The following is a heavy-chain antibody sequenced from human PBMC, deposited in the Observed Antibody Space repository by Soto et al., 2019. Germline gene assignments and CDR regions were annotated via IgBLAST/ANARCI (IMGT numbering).Heavy chain of an antibody. CDR1: GGTFSRFA. J-gene: IGHJ4*02. CDR2: ITPIFGTA. D-gene: IGHD3-22*01. Sequence: QVQLVQSGAQVKKPESSVKVSCKASGGTFSRFAISWVRQAPGQGLEWMGGITPIFGTANYAKNFQGRLSITADEPTSTVYMDLRSLRYEDTAVYYCVRQFHFDRSGYYYAYWGQGTLVSVSS. V-gene: IGHV1-69*01. CDR3: VRQFHFDRSGYYYAY.